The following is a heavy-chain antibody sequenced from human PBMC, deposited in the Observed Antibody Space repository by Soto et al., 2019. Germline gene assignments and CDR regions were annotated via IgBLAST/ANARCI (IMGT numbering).Heavy chain of an antibody. CDR1: GFTFSSYA. V-gene: IGHV3-23*01. J-gene: IGHJ4*02. D-gene: IGHD3-10*01. CDR3: AKDDTYCGSGSYYY. CDR2: ISGSGGST. Sequence: GGSLRLSCAASGFTFSSYAMSWVRQAPGKGLEWVSAISGSGGSTYYADSVKGRFTISRDNSKNTLYLQMNSLRAEDTAVYYCAKDDTYCGSGSYYYWGQGTLVTVSS.